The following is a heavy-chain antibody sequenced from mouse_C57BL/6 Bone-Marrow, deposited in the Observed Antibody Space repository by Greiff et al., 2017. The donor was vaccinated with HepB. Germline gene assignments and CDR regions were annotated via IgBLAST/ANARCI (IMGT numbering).Heavy chain of an antibody. V-gene: IGHV1-54*01. Sequence: QVQLQQSGAELLRPGTPVKVSCKASGYAFTNYLIEWVKQRPGQGLEWIGVINPGSGGTNYNEKFKGKATRTADKSSSTAYMQISSLTSEDSAVYFCARKGIYYGNPFDYWGQGTTLTVSS. CDR3: ARKGIYYGNPFDY. CDR2: INPGSGGT. D-gene: IGHD2-1*01. CDR1: GYAFTNYL. J-gene: IGHJ2*01.